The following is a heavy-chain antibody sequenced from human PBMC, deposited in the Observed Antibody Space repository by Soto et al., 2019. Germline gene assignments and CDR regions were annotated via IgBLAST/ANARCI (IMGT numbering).Heavy chain of an antibody. CDR1: GRSFRGYY. CDR2: INHSGST. D-gene: IGHD4-17*01. J-gene: IGHJ6*03. CDR3: ARVVYGDYRYYYYYMDF. Sequence: PSETLSLTCAVYGRSFRGYYWSWIRQPPGKGLEWIGEINHSGSTNYNPSLKSRVNISVDTSKNQFSLKLSSVTAADTAVYYCARVVYGDYRYYYYYMDFWGKRTTDTVSS. V-gene: IGHV4-34*01.